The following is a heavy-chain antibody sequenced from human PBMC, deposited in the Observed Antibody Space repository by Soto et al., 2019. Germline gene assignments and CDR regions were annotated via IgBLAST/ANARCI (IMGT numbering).Heavy chain of an antibody. J-gene: IGHJ3*02. D-gene: IGHD4-17*01. CDR2: IYYSGST. CDR3: ARRATTVTYDAFDI. Sequence: SETLSLTCTVSGGSISSSSYYWGWIRQPPGKGLEWIGSIYYSGSTYYNPSLKSRLTISVDTSKNQFSLNLSAVTAADTAVYYCARRATTVTYDAFDILGQGTMVTVSS. CDR1: GGSISSSSYY. V-gene: IGHV4-39*01.